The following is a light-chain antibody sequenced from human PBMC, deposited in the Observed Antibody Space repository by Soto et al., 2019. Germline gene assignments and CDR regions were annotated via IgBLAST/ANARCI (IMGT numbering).Light chain of an antibody. CDR3: QQYGRPPQT. J-gene: IGKJ1*01. V-gene: IGKV3-20*01. CDR2: GAA. Sequence: ETVMTQSPGTLSLSPGERATLSCRASHSVDSSHLAWYQHKPGQAPRVLIYGAASRATGISDRFSGSGSGTDFSYTISRLDPEDCAVYYCQQYGRPPQTFGQGTKVEVK. CDR1: HSVDSSH.